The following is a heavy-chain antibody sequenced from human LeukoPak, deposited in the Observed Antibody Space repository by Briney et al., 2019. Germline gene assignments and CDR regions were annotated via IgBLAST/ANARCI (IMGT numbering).Heavy chain of an antibody. D-gene: IGHD4-17*01. J-gene: IGHJ4*02. CDR3: ARDGRFYGDYEYYFDY. V-gene: IGHV3-7*01. Sequence: GGSLRLSCVASEFTFSNYWMTWVRQALGKGLEWVANIKGDGSKEHYLGSVEGRFTISRDDAKNSVYLQMNSLRAEDTAVYYCARDGRFYGDYEYYFDYWGQGTLVTVSS. CDR2: IKGDGSKE. CDR1: EFTFSNYW.